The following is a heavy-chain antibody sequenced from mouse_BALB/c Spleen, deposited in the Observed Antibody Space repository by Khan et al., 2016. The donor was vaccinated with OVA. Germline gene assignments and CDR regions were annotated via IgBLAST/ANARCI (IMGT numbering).Heavy chain of an antibody. CDR3: AKWGTENYCAMDY. CDR2: IWGDGST. V-gene: IGHV2-3*01. CDR1: GFSLTSYG. J-gene: IGHJ4*01. Sequence: QVQLKQSGPGLVAPSQSLSITCTVSGFSLTSYGVNWVRQPPGKGLEWLGVIWGDGSTNYHSTLMSRLSISKDNYQSQVFLKLSRLQTDDTSTYFAAKWGTENYCAMDYWGEGTSVTVSS.